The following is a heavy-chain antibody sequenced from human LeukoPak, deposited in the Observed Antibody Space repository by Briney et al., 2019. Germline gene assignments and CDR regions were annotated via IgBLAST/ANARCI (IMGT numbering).Heavy chain of an antibody. D-gene: IGHD3-22*01. V-gene: IGHV4-31*03. CDR3: ARCSSGYLPFDY. CDR2: TYYSGST. J-gene: IGHJ4*02. Sequence: SETLSLTCTVSGGSISSGNYYWSWIRQHPGKGLEWIGYTYYSGSTYYNPSLKSRVTISVDTSKNQFSLKLSSVTAADTAVYYCARCSSGYLPFDYWGQGTLVTVSS. CDR1: GGSISSGNYY.